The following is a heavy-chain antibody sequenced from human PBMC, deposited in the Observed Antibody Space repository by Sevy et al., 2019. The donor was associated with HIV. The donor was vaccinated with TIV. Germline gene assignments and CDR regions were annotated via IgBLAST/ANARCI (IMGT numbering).Heavy chain of an antibody. D-gene: IGHD3-3*01. CDR1: GFTFSSYS. V-gene: IGHV3-21*01. Sequence: GGSLRLSCAASGFTFSSYSMNWVRQAPGKGLEWVSSISSSSSYIYYADSVKGRFTISRDNAKNSLYLQMNSLRAEDTAVYYCASGPIFGVVTHYYYGMDVWGQGTMVTVSS. J-gene: IGHJ6*02. CDR2: ISSSSSYI. CDR3: ASGPIFGVVTHYYYGMDV.